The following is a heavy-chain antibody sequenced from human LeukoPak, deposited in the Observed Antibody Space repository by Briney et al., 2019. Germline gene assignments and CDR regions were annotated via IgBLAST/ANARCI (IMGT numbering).Heavy chain of an antibody. J-gene: IGHJ4*02. D-gene: IGHD5-12*01. Sequence: GGSLRLSCAASGFTFSNYWMHWVRQAPGKGLVWVSRINSNGSSTNYADSVKGRSTSSRDNAKNTLYLQMSSLRAEDTAVYYCAKGGATICDNWGQGTLVTVSS. CDR3: AKGGATICDN. V-gene: IGHV3-74*01. CDR1: GFTFSNYW. CDR2: INSNGSST.